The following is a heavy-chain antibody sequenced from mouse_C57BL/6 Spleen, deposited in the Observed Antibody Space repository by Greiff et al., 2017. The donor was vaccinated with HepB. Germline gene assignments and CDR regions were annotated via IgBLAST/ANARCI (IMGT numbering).Heavy chain of an antibody. J-gene: IGHJ1*03. CDR2: ISYSGST. CDR1: GYSITSGYD. Sequence: EVQGVESGPGMVKPSQSLSLTCTVTGYSITSGYDWHWIRHFPGNKLEWMGYISYSGSTNYNPSLKSRISITHDTSKNHFFLKLNSVTTEDTATYYCARDQGVYYGYDVRYFDVWGTGTTVTVSS. CDR3: ARDQGVYYGYDVRYFDV. D-gene: IGHD2-2*01. V-gene: IGHV3-1*01.